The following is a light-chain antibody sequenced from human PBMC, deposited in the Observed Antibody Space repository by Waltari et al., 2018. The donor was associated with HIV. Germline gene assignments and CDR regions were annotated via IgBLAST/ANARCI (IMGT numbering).Light chain of an antibody. J-gene: IGLJ3*02. CDR1: SSNIGSTT. Sequence: QSVLTQPPSASGTPGQRVTISCSGSSSNIGSTTVNWYQQFPGTAPKLLIYSNNNRPSGVPDRFSGSKSGTSVSLAISGLQSEDEADYHCAAWDDSLNGWVFGGGTKLTVL. CDR3: AAWDDSLNGWV. CDR2: SNN. V-gene: IGLV1-44*01.